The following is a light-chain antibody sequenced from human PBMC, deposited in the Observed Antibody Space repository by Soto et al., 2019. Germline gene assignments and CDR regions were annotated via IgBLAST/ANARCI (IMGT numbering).Light chain of an antibody. Sequence: IRMSQSPATLSAYQRDGVTITCLASQSISNLLAWYQQRPGKAPKYLIYDASTLDSGAPSRFSGSGSGTEFTLSIISLQPDDFATYYCQQYNIYLWTFGQGAMVDVK. CDR1: QSISNL. J-gene: IGKJ1*01. V-gene: IGKV1-5*01. CDR2: DAS. CDR3: QQYNIYLWT.